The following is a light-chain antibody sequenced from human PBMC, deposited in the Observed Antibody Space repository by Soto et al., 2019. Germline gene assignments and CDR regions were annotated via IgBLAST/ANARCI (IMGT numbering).Light chain of an antibody. CDR3: AAWDDSLNGRYV. Sequence: QSVLTQPPSASGTPAQRVTIPCSGSSANIGSNTVNWYQQLPGTAPKLLIYSNNQRPSGVPDRFYGSKSGTSASLAISGLQSEDEADYYCAAWDDSLNGRYVFGTGTKVTVL. CDR1: SANIGSNT. J-gene: IGLJ1*01. V-gene: IGLV1-44*01. CDR2: SNN.